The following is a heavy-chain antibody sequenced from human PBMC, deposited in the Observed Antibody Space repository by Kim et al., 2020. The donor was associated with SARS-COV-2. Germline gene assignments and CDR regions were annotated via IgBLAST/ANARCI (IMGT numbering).Heavy chain of an antibody. CDR3: AKVVVMDDYNYYYYYGMDV. CDR2: ISGGGVNK. CDR1: GFTFSSYA. D-gene: IGHD4-4*01. Sequence: GGSLRLSCAASGFTFSSYAMSWVRQAPGKGLEWVSVISGGGVNKFYADSGRGRFTISRDNFKNTLYLQMNSLRDEDTALYYCAKVVVMDDYNYYYYYGMDVWGQGTAVTVSS. V-gene: IGHV3-23*01. J-gene: IGHJ6*02.